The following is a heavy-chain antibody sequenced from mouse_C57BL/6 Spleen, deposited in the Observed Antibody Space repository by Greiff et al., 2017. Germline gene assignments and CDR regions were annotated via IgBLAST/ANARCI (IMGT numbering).Heavy chain of an antibody. D-gene: IGHD2-1*01. CDR3: ARGDYGNAFAY. CDR1: GYTFTDYY. J-gene: IGHJ3*01. V-gene: IGHV1-26*01. CDR2: INPNNGGT. Sequence: EVQLQQSGPELVKPGASVKISCKASGYTFTDYYMNWVKQSHGKSLEWIGDINPNNGGTSYNQKFKGKATLTVDKSSSTAYMELRSLTSEDSAVYYGARGDYGNAFAYWGQGTLVTVSA.